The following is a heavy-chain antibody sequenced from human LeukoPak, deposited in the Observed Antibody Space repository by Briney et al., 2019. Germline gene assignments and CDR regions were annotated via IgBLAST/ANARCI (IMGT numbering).Heavy chain of an antibody. V-gene: IGHV4-34*01. D-gene: IGHD1-26*01. Sequence: SETLSLTCAVYGGSFSGYYWSWIRQPPGKGLEWIGEINHSGSTNYNPSLKSRVTMSVDTSKNQFSLKLSSVTAADTAVYYCARERVVGAIDAFDIWGQGTMVTVSS. J-gene: IGHJ3*02. CDR1: GGSFSGYY. CDR3: ARERVVGAIDAFDI. CDR2: INHSGST.